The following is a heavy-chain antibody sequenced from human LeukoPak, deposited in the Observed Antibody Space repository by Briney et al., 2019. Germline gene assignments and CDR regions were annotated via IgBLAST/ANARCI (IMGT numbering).Heavy chain of an antibody. CDR1: GGSISGYF. CDR3: ARDGADVYGRAFDY. J-gene: IGHJ4*02. CDR2: IHASGTT. Sequence: PSETLSLTCNVSGGSISGYFWTWIRQPAGKGLEWIGRIHASGTTNYNSSLKSRVSMSVDTSKNQFSLKLTSVTAADTAVYFCARDGADVYGRAFDYWGQGTLVSVSS. D-gene: IGHD3-10*01. V-gene: IGHV4-4*07.